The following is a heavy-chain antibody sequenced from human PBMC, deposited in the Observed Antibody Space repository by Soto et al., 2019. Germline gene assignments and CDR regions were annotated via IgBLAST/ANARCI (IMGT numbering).Heavy chain of an antibody. J-gene: IGHJ4*02. CDR1: GFSLTTSGVG. D-gene: IGHD3-3*01. Sequence: QITLNESGPTVVSPTETLTLTCRFSGFSLTTSGVGVGWIRQSPGKAPEWLALIYWDDDKRYSASLKSRLTITTHTSKNQVVLTVSDLDPTDTATYYCAHRVLRTVFGLVTTTAIYFDFWGQGTPVAVSS. CDR2: IYWDDDK. CDR3: AHRVLRTVFGLVTTTAIYFDF. V-gene: IGHV2-5*02.